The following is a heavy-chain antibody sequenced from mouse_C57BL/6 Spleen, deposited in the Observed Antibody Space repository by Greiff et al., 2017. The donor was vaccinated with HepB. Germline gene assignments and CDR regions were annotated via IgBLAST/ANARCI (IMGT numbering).Heavy chain of an antibody. V-gene: IGHV5-17*01. D-gene: IGHD3-1*01. Sequence: EVQLVESGGGLVKPGGSLKLSCAASGFTFSDYGMHWVRQAPEKGLEWVAYISSGSSTIYYADTVKGRFTISRDNAKNTLFLQMTRLRSEDTAMYYCARRGLRSVYYAMDYWGQGTSVTVSS. J-gene: IGHJ4*01. CDR1: GFTFSDYG. CDR3: ARRGLRSVYYAMDY. CDR2: ISSGSSTI.